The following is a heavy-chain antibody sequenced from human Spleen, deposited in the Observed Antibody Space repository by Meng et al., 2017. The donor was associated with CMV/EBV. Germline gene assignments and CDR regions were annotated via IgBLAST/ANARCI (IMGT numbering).Heavy chain of an antibody. CDR3: ARRRGGSGRDC. CDR2: IYHGGST. J-gene: IGHJ4*02. CDR1: GGFRSSNVYY. V-gene: IGHV4-39*01. D-gene: IGHD3-10*01. Sequence: LERRESGRGLVKPSATLSLTWSVFGGFRSSNVYYGDWVREPPGKGLEWIGAIYHGGSTSYNPSLQSRVTMFVDTSKTQLSLMLTSVPATDTAVYHCARRRGGSGRDCWGQGTLVTVSS.